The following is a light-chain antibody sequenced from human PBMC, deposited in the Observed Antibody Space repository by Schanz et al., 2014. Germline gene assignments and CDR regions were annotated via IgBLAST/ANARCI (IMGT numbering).Light chain of an antibody. Sequence: DIQVTQSPSTLSASVGDRVTITCRTSESVGRWLAWYQQKPGKAPTLLIYDASRLESGVPSRFSGSGSATEFTLTISNLQPDDFATYYCQQYNTYSLFGQGTKLEIK. CDR3: QQYNTYSL. CDR2: DAS. V-gene: IGKV1-5*01. J-gene: IGKJ2*01. CDR1: ESVGRW.